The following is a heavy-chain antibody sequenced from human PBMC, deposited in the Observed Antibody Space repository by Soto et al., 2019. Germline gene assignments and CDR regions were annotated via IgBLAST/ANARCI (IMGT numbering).Heavy chain of an antibody. CDR3: ARTDCSGGSCFPYYYMDV. J-gene: IGHJ6*03. CDR2: ISAYNGNT. V-gene: IGHV1-18*01. Sequence: QVQLVQSGAEVKKPGASVKVSCKASSYTFTSYGISWVRQAPGQGLEWMGWISAYNGNTNYAQKLQGRVTMTTDTSTSTAYMELRSLRSDDTAVYYCARTDCSGGSCFPYYYMDVWGKGTTVTVSS. CDR1: SYTFTSYG. D-gene: IGHD2-15*01.